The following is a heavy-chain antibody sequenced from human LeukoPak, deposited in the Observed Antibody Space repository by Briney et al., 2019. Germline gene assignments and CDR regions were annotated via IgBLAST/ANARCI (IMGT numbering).Heavy chain of an antibody. V-gene: IGHV3-23*01. J-gene: IGHJ6*02. CDR1: GFSFVNFA. D-gene: IGHD3-16*01. Sequence: PGGSLRLSCVASGFSFVNFAMTWVRQAPGKGLEWVSTICDNIHYADSVRGRFTISRDNSRKTVFLQMNSLTPEDAATYYCTKDSQGFYGGFWYGTYGMDVWGQGTTVTVSS. CDR2: ICDNI. CDR3: TKDSQGFYGGFWYGTYGMDV.